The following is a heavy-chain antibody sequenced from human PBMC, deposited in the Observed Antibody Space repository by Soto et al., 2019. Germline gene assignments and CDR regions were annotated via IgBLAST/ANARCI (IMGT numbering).Heavy chain of an antibody. CDR2: IYSGGST. V-gene: IGHV3-53*01. CDR1: GFTVSSNY. Sequence: PGGSLRLSCAASGFTVSSNYMSWVRQAPGKGLEWVSVIYSGGSTYYADSVKGRFTISRDNSKNTLYLQMNSLRAEDTAVYYCARDYSSGYTPYYYYGMDVWGQGTTVTV. D-gene: IGHD3-22*01. CDR3: ARDYSSGYTPYYYYGMDV. J-gene: IGHJ6*02.